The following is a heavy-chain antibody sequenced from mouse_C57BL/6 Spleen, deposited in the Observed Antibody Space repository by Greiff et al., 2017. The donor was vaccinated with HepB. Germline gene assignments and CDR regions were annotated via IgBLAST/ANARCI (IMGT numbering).Heavy chain of an antibody. CDR2: ISSGSSTI. J-gene: IGHJ4*01. CDR3: ARTGTLAMDY. CDR1: GFTFSDYG. V-gene: IGHV5-17*01. D-gene: IGHD4-1*01. Sequence: EVKLVESGGGLVKPGGSLKLSCAASGFTFSDYGMHWVRQAPEKGLEWVAYISSGSSTIYYADTVKGRFTISRDNAKKTLFLQMTSLRSEDTAMYYCARTGTLAMDYWGQGTSVTVSS.